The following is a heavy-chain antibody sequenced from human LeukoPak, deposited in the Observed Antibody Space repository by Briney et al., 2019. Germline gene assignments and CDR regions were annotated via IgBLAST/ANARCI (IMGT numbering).Heavy chain of an antibody. D-gene: IGHD2-2*01. CDR1: GGSISSSSYY. J-gene: IGHJ3*02. CDR3: ARDKYAYRDAFDI. V-gene: IGHV4-39*07. Sequence: PSETLSLTCTVSGGSISSSSYYWGWIRQPPGKGLEWIGSIYYSGSTYYNPSLKSRVTISVDTSKNQFSLKLSSVTAADTAVYYCARDKYAYRDAFDIWGQGTMVTVSS. CDR2: IYYSGST.